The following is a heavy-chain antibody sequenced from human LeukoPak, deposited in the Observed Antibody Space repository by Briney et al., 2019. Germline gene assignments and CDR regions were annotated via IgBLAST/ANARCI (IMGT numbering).Heavy chain of an antibody. J-gene: IGHJ4*02. CDR3: ARHPYSSGWHFDY. CDR1: GSRFTSYW. V-gene: IGHV5-51*01. Sequence: GASLKISCKGSGSRFTSYWIGWVRPMPGKGLEWMGIIYPGDSDTRYSPSFQGQVTISADKSISTAYLQWSSLKASDTAMYYCARHPYSSGWHFDYWGQGTLVTVSS. CDR2: IYPGDSDT. D-gene: IGHD6-19*01.